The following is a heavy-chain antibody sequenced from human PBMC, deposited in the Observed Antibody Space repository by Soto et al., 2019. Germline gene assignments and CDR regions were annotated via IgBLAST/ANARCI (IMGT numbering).Heavy chain of an antibody. D-gene: IGHD2-8*01. V-gene: IGHV3-64*01. CDR3: ARGPTNGVTRGAFDI. J-gene: IGHJ3*02. Sequence: SLRLSCAASGFTFSSYAMHWVRQAPGKGLEYVSAISSNGGSTYYANSVKGRFTISRDNSKNTLYLQMGSLRAEDMAVYYCARGPTNGVTRGAFDIWGQGTMVTVS. CDR1: GFTFSSYA. CDR2: ISSNGGST.